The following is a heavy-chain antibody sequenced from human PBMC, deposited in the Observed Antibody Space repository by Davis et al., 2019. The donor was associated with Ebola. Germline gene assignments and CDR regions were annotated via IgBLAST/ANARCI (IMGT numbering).Heavy chain of an antibody. V-gene: IGHV1-46*01. J-gene: IGHJ4*02. CDR1: GYTFTSYY. CDR2: INPSSGST. Sequence: ASVKVSCKASGYTFTSYYMHWVRQAPGQGLEWMGIINPSSGSTSYAQKFQGRVTMTTDTSTSTAYMELRSLRSDDTAVYYCARSVTMIVVVTHFDYWGQGTLVTVSS. D-gene: IGHD3-22*01. CDR3: ARSVTMIVVVTHFDY.